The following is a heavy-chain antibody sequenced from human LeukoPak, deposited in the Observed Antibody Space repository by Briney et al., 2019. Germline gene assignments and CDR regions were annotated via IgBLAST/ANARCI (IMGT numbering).Heavy chain of an antibody. D-gene: IGHD4-17*01. V-gene: IGHV3-9*01. Sequence: GGSLRLSCAASGFTFDDYAMHWVRRAPGKGLEGVPGISWNSGSIGYADSVKGRFTISRDNAKNSLYLQMNSLRAEDTALYYCAKDGQPTVTTVDYWGQGTLVTVSS. CDR3: AKDGQPTVTTVDY. J-gene: IGHJ4*02. CDR1: GFTFDDYA. CDR2: ISWNSGSI.